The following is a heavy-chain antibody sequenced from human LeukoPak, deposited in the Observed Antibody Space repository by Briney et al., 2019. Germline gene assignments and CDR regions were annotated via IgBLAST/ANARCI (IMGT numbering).Heavy chain of an antibody. V-gene: IGHV3-23*01. D-gene: IGHD3-10*01. CDR3: AKGPSMVRGVIISFFDY. J-gene: IGHJ4*02. CDR1: GFTFSSYA. CDR2: ISGSGGST. Sequence: GGSLRLSCAASGFTFSSYAMSWVRQAPGKGLEWVSAISGSGGSTYYADSVKGRFTISRDNSKNTLYLQMNSLRAEDTAVYYCAKGPSMVRGVIISFFDYWGQGTLVTVSS.